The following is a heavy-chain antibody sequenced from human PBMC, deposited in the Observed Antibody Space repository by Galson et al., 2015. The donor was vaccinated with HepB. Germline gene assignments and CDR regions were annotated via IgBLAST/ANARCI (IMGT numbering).Heavy chain of an antibody. Sequence: CKASGYTFTSYGTSWVRQAPGQGLEWMGWISAYNGNTNYAQKLQGRVTMTTDTSTSTAYMELRSLRSDDTAVYYCAREVSGSYHRGEYYYGMDVWGQGTTVTVSS. J-gene: IGHJ6*02. V-gene: IGHV1-18*04. D-gene: IGHD1-26*01. CDR2: ISAYNGNT. CDR3: AREVSGSYHRGEYYYGMDV. CDR1: GYTFTSYG.